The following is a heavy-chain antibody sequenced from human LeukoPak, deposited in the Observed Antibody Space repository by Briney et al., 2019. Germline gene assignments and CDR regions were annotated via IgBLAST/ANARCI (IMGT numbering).Heavy chain of an antibody. CDR3: AAAQLTYYYGSGSYYNFDY. D-gene: IGHD3-10*01. Sequence: ASVKVSCKASGFTFTSSAMQWVRQARGQRLEWIGWIVVGSGNTNYAQKFQERVTITRDMSTSTAYMELSSLRSEDTAVYYCAAAQLTYYYGSGSYYNFDYWGQGTLVTVSS. CDR1: GFTFTSSA. V-gene: IGHV1-58*02. CDR2: IVVGSGNT. J-gene: IGHJ4*02.